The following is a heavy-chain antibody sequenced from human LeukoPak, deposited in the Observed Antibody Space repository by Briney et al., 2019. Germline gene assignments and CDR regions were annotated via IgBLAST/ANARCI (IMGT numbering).Heavy chain of an antibody. CDR2: ISSSSSYI. J-gene: IGHJ5*02. V-gene: IGHV3-21*01. CDR3: ARQKTHYCSSTSCDAKGWFDP. Sequence: PGGSLRLSCAASGFTFSSYAMSWVRQAPGKGLEWVSSISSSSSYIYYADSVKGRFTISRDNAKNSLYLQMNSLRAEDTAVYYCARQKTHYCSSTSCDAKGWFDPWGQGTLVTVSS. D-gene: IGHD2-2*01. CDR1: GFTFSSYA.